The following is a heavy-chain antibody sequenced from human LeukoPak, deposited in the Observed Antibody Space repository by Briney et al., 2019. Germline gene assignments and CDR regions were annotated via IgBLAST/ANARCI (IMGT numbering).Heavy chain of an antibody. CDR1: GGSISSGDYY. Sequence: SETLSLTCTVSGGSISSGDYYWSWIRQPPGKGLEWTGYIYYSGSTYYNPSLKSRVTISVDTSKNQFSLKLSSVTAADTAVYYCARVPLYYYDDLGTTDWGQGTLVTVSS. CDR3: ARVPLYYYDDLGTTD. J-gene: IGHJ4*02. V-gene: IGHV4-30-4*01. CDR2: IYYSGST. D-gene: IGHD3-22*01.